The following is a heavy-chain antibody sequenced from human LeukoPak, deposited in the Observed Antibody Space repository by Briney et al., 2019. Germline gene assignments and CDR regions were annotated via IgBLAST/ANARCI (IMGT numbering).Heavy chain of an antibody. CDR2: IYSGGST. CDR1: GFTFSSNY. V-gene: IGHV3-66*02. Sequence: PGGSLRLSCAASGFTFSSNYMSWVRQAPGKGLEWVSVIYSGGSTYYADSVKGRFTISRDNSKNTLYLQMNSLRAEDTAVYYCATDSSPITGTLWFDPWGQGTLVTVSS. D-gene: IGHD1/OR15-1a*01. CDR3: ATDSSPITGTLWFDP. J-gene: IGHJ5*02.